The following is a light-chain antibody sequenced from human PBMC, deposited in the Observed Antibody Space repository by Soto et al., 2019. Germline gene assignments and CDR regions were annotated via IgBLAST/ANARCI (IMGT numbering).Light chain of an antibody. J-gene: IGKJ1*01. CDR2: DAS. Sequence: EIVLTQSPATVSLSPGERATLSSRASQSVSTNLAWYQQRPGQAPRLLISDASNRATGIPARFSGSGSGTDFALTITSLEAEDFAVYYCHQRTNWPWTFGQGTKVEIK. V-gene: IGKV3-11*01. CDR3: HQRTNWPWT. CDR1: QSVSTN.